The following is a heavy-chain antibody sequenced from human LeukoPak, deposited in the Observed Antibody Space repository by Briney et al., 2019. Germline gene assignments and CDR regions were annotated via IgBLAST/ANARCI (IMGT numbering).Heavy chain of an antibody. CDR3: ARRNDFHI. CDR1: GGSIKGYH. Sequence: ASETLSLTCTVSGGSIKGYHWSWIRQPSGKGLEWIGYIYSNEATEYKPSLKSRVTISADTSKNQFSLKLTSVSAADTAMYYCARRNDFHIWGQGTMVTVSS. J-gene: IGHJ3*02. V-gene: IGHV4-4*08. CDR2: IYSNEAT.